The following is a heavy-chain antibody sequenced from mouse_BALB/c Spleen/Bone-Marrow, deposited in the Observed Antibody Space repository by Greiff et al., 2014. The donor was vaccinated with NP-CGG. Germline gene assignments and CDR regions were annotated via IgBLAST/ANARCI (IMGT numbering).Heavy chain of an antibody. CDR3: TRIFDY. V-gene: IGHV1S22*01. CDR2: ISPRSGST. Sequence: GSELVRPGASVKLSCKASGYIFANYWMHWVKQRHGQGLEWIGNISPRSGSTNYDEKFKSKATLTVDTSSATAYMYLNSLTSEDSAVYYCTRIFDYWGQGTILTVSS. CDR1: GYIFANYW. J-gene: IGHJ2*01.